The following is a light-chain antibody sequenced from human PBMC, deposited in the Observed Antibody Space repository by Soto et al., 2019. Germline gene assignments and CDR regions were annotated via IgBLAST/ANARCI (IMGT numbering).Light chain of an antibody. CDR2: GAS. CDR3: QQYGSSST. V-gene: IGKV3-20*01. Sequence: IVLTQSPGTLSLSPGERATLSCRASQSVSSSYFAWYQQKPGQAPRLLIYGASSRATGIPDRFSASGSGTDFTLTISRLEPEDFAVYYCQQYGSSSTFGPGTRLEIK. CDR1: QSVSSSY. J-gene: IGKJ5*01.